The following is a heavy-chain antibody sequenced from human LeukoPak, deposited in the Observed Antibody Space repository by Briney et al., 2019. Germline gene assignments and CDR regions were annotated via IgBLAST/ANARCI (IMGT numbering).Heavy chain of an antibody. V-gene: IGHV3-23*01. CDR3: AKDTLRFLEVFDY. CDR1: GFTFSSYA. J-gene: IGHJ4*02. CDR2: ISGSGGST. Sequence: GGSLRLSCAASGFTFSSYAMSWVRRAPGKGLEWVSAISGSGGSTYYADSVKGRFTISRYNSKNTLYLQMNSLRAEDTAVYYCAKDTLRFLEVFDYWGQGTLVTVSS. D-gene: IGHD3-3*01.